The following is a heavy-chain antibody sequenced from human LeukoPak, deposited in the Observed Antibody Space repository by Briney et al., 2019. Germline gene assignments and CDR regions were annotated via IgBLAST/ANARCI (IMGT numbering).Heavy chain of an antibody. J-gene: IGHJ4*02. CDR1: GGSISSGGYY. D-gene: IGHD2-15*01. V-gene: IGHV4-30-2*01. Sequence: SETLSLTCTVSGGSISSGGYYWSWIRQPRGKGLEWIGYIYHSGSTYYNPSLKSRVTISVDRSKNQFSLKLSSVTAADTAVYYCARRCSGGSCYSDDYWGQGTLVTVSS. CDR3: ARRCSGGSCYSDDY. CDR2: IYHSGST.